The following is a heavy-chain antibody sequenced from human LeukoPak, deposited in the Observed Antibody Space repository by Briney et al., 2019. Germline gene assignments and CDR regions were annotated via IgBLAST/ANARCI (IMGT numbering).Heavy chain of an antibody. CDR2: IYPGDSDT. J-gene: IGHJ4*02. Sequence: GESLQISCKGSGYSFTSYWIGWARQMPGKGLEWMGIIYPGDSDTRYSPSFQGQVTISADKSVSTAYLQWSSLKAPDTAMYYCATAVVTDPYFDSWGQGTLVTVSS. CDR1: GYSFTSYW. CDR3: ATAVVTDPYFDS. V-gene: IGHV5-51*01. D-gene: IGHD4-23*01.